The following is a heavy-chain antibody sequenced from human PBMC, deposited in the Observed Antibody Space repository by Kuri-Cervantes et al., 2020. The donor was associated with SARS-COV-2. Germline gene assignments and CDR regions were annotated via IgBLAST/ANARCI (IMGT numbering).Heavy chain of an antibody. J-gene: IGHJ3*02. CDR1: GFTFSSYS. V-gene: IGHV3-21*01. CDR3: ARDSEVVVAPSAFDI. Sequence: GGSLRLSCAASGFTFSSYSMNWVRQAPGKGLEWVSSISSSSSYIYYADSVKGRFTTSRDNAKNSPYLQMNSLRAEDTAVYYCARDSEVVVAPSAFDIWGQGTMVTVSS. CDR2: ISSSSSYI. D-gene: IGHD2-15*01.